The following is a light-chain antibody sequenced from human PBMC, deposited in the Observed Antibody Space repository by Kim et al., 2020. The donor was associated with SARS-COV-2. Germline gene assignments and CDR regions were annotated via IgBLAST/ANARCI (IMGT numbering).Light chain of an antibody. J-gene: IGKJ5*01. CDR1: QSVSSY. Sequence: SPGERATLSCRASQSVSSYVAWYQQKPGQAPRLLIYDASNRATGIPARFSGSGSGTDFTLTISSLEPEDFAVYYCQQRSNWPLITFGQGTRLEIK. CDR2: DAS. V-gene: IGKV3-11*01. CDR3: QQRSNWPLIT.